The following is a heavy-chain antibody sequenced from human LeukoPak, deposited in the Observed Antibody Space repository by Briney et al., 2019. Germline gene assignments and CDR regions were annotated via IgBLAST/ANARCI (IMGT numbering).Heavy chain of an antibody. J-gene: IGHJ4*02. CDR1: GFTFSIYG. CDR3: AKSRGSGSNMARGVNFDY. V-gene: IGHV3-23*01. D-gene: IGHD3-10*01. CDR2: ISDGGSIT. Sequence: PGGTLRLSCAASGFTFSIYGMNWVRQAPGKGLEWVSTISDGGSITYYADSVKGRFTISRDNSKNTLFLQMNSLRAGDTALYYCAKSRGSGSNMARGVNFDYWGQGTLVTVSS.